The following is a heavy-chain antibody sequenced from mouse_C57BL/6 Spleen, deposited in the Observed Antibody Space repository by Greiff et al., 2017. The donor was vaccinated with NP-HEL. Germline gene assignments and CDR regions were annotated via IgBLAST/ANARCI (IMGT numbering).Heavy chain of an antibody. J-gene: IGHJ3*01. CDR3: ARGGNYYGLAY. D-gene: IGHD1-1*01. V-gene: IGHV1-52*01. CDR2: IDPSDSET. CDR1: GYTFTSYW. Sequence: QVQLQQPGAELVRPGSSVKLSCKASGYTFTSYWMHWVKPRPIQGLEWIGNIDPSDSETHYNQKFKDKATLTVDKSSSTAYMQPSSRTSGDSAVYYCARGGNYYGLAYWGQGTLVTVAA.